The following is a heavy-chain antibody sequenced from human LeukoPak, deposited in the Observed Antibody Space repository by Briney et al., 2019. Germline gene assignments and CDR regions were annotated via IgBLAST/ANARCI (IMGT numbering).Heavy chain of an antibody. J-gene: IGHJ6*02. CDR3: AKEYSSSWYSYYGMDV. CDR2: IKQDGSEK. Sequence: GGSLRLSCAASGFTFSSYWMSWVRQAPGKGLEWVANIKQDGSEKYYVDSVKGRFTISRDNSKNTLYLQMNSLRAEDTAVYYCAKEYSSSWYSYYGMDVWGQGTTVTVSS. CDR1: GFTFSSYW. V-gene: IGHV3-7*01. D-gene: IGHD6-13*01.